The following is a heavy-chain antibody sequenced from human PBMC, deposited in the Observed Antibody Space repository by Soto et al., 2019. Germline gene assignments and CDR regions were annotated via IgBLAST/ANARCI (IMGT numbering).Heavy chain of an antibody. J-gene: IGHJ4*02. CDR3: ARDGIVGATTADY. Sequence: ASVKVSCKASGYTFTSYYMHWVRQAPGQGLEWMGIINPSGGSTSYAQKFQGRVTITRDTSASTAYMELSSLRSEDTDVYYCARDGIVGATTADYWGQGTLVTVSS. D-gene: IGHD1-26*01. V-gene: IGHV1-46*01. CDR2: INPSGGST. CDR1: GYTFTSYY.